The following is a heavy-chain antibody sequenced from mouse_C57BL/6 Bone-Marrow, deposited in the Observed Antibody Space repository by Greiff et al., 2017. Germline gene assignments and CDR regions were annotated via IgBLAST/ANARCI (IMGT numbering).Heavy chain of an antibody. CDR2: IYPRSGNT. J-gene: IGHJ4*01. CDR1: GYTFTSYG. CDR3: ARRDSNFYAMDY. V-gene: IGHV1-81*01. D-gene: IGHD2-5*01. Sequence: QVQLKESGAELARPGASVKLSCKASGYTFTSYGISWVKQRTGQGLEWIGEIYPRSGNTYYNEKFKGKATLTADKSSSTAYMELRSLISEDSAVYFCARRDSNFYAMDYWGQGTSVTVSS.